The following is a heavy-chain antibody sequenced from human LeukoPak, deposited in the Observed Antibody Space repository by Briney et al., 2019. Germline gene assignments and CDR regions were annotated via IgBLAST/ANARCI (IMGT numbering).Heavy chain of an antibody. CDR2: IYYSGST. D-gene: IGHD3-10*01. CDR1: GGSISSYY. Sequence: SETLSLTCTVSGGSISSYYWSWIRQPPGKGLEWIGYIYYSGSTNYNPSLKSRVTISVDTSKNQFSLKLSSVTAADTAVYYCARDRILWSYWGQRTLATVSS. CDR3: ARDRILWSY. J-gene: IGHJ4*02. V-gene: IGHV4-59*01.